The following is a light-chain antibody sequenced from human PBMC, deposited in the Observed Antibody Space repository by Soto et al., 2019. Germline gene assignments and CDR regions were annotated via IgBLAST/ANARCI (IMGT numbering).Light chain of an antibody. J-gene: IGKJ4*01. CDR1: QSVNSNY. CDR2: YAS. CDR3: QHYGPSFLLT. V-gene: IGKV3-20*01. Sequence: EIVLTQSPGTVSLSPGERATLSCRASQSVNSNYLAWYQQKPGQAPRLLMYYASTRATGIPDGFSGSGSGTDFTLTINRLEPEDFAVYYCQHYGPSFLLTFGGGTKVEI.